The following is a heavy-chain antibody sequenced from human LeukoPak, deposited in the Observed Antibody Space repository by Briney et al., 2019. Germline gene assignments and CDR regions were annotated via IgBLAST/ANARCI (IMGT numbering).Heavy chain of an antibody. J-gene: IGHJ4*02. Sequence: GGSLRLSCEASGFSFSDYYMTWIRQASGKGLEWVSYISPSGSTIRNADSVKGRFTISRDNTRNSLYLQMSSLRADDTAVYYCARAGRGFTYGYSDSWGQGTLVTVSS. CDR2: ISPSGSTI. D-gene: IGHD2-8*01. CDR1: GFSFSDYY. CDR3: ARAGRGFTYGYSDS. V-gene: IGHV3-11*01.